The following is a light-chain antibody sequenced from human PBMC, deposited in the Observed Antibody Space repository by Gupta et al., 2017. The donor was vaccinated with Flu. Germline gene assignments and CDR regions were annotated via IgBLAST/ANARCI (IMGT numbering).Light chain of an antibody. CDR3: QSYDSNNLVV. Sequence: NFMLTQPPSVSGSPGKTVTISCTRTGGSIDTFYVQWYRQRPGTSPTTFISEDDQRPSGVPDRFSGSIDTASNSASLTISGLQRDDEADYFCQSYDSNNLVVFGGGTKLTV. J-gene: IGLJ3*02. CDR2: EDD. CDR1: GGSIDTFY. V-gene: IGLV6-57*01.